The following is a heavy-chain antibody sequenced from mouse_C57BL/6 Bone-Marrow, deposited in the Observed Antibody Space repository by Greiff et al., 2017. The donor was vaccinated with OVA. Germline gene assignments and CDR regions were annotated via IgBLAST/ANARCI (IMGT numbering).Heavy chain of an antibody. Sequence: QVQLKQSGAELVRPGTSVKVSCKASGYAFTNYLIEWVKQRPGQGLEWIGVINPGSGGTNYNEKFKGKATLTADKSSSTAYMQLSSLTSEDSAVYCCARRYDFFDYWGQGTTLTVAS. V-gene: IGHV1-54*01. D-gene: IGHD2-4*01. J-gene: IGHJ2*01. CDR1: GYAFTNYL. CDR2: INPGSGGT. CDR3: ARRYDFFDY.